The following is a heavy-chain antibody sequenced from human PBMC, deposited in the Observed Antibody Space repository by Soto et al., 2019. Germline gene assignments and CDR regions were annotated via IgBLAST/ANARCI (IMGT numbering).Heavy chain of an antibody. Sequence: GGSLRLSCAASGFTFSSYGMHWVRQAPGKGLEWVAVIWYDGSNKYYADSVKGRFTISRDNSKNTLYLQMNSLRAEDTAVYYCARWYYDFWSGYYTGSVYYYGMDVWGHGTTVTVSS. V-gene: IGHV3-33*01. CDR2: IWYDGSNK. J-gene: IGHJ6*02. CDR3: ARWYYDFWSGYYTGSVYYYGMDV. D-gene: IGHD3-3*01. CDR1: GFTFSSYG.